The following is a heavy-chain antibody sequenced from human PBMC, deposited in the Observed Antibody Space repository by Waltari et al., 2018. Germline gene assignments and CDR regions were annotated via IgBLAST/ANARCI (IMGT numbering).Heavy chain of an antibody. J-gene: IGHJ4*02. Sequence: EVQLLESGGGLVQPGGSLRLSCAASGFTFSSYARIWVRQAPGKGLEWVAAISDGGDITYYADSVKGRFTISRDHSKNTLYLQMNSLRAEDTALFYCARGGRTWYGFDYWGQGTLVTVSS. D-gene: IGHD6-13*01. CDR3: ARGGRTWYGFDY. V-gene: IGHV3-23*01. CDR1: GFTFSSYA. CDR2: ISDGGDIT.